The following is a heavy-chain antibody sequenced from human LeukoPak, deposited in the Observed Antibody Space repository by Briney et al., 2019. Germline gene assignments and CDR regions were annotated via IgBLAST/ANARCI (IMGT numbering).Heavy chain of an antibody. V-gene: IGHV1-2*02. CDR1: GYTFTGYY. CDR2: INPNSGGT. Sequence: ASVKVSCKASGYTFTGYYMHWVRQAPGQGLEWMGWINPNSGGTNYAQKFQGRVTMTRDTSISTAYMGLSRLRSVDTAVYYCARSLPGYCSSTSCYVNWFDPWGQGTLVTVSS. CDR3: ARSLPGYCSSTSCYVNWFDP. D-gene: IGHD2-2*01. J-gene: IGHJ5*02.